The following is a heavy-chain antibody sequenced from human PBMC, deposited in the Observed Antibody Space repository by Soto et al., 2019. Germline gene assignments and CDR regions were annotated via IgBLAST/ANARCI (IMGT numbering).Heavy chain of an antibody. CDR2: IYASGRT. V-gene: IGHV4-4*07. D-gene: IGHD3-22*01. CDR1: GGYISGYY. J-gene: IGHJ4*02. CDR3: ARGERRGYDY. Sequence: QVQLQESGPGLVRPSETLSLTCSVSGGYISGYYWSWIRQPAGKGLEWVGRIYASGRTNYAPSLQSRVTMSLDTSKNPFSLRLISVTAADTAIYYCARGERRGYDYWGQGTLVPVS.